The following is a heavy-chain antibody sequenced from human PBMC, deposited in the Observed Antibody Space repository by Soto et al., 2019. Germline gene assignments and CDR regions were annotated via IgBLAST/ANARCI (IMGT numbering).Heavy chain of an antibody. CDR3: ARGGSGYVWFNEF. J-gene: IGHJ4*02. V-gene: IGHV1-69*01. Sequence: QEQLVQSGAEVKKPGASVKVSCKASGGIFSSYAISWVRQAPGQGLEWMGGIIPIFVTATYAQKFQGRVTITADESTNTAYMDLSSLKSEDTAIYYCARGGSGYVWFNEFWGQGTLVTVSS. D-gene: IGHD3-22*01. CDR2: IIPIFVTA. CDR1: GGIFSSYA.